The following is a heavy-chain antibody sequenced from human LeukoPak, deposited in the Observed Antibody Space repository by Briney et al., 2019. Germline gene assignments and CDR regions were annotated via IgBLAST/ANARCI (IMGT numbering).Heavy chain of an antibody. D-gene: IGHD3-10*01. CDR1: GGSISSSSYY. Sequence: PSETLSLTCTVSGGSISSSSYYWGWIRQPPGKGLEWIGSIYYSGSTYYNPSLKSRVTISVDTSKNQFSLKLSSVTAADTAVYYCARTTTDMVRGVIGYYYYYYMDVWGKGTTVTISS. J-gene: IGHJ6*03. CDR2: IYYSGST. CDR3: ARTTTDMVRGVIGYYYYYYMDV. V-gene: IGHV4-39*07.